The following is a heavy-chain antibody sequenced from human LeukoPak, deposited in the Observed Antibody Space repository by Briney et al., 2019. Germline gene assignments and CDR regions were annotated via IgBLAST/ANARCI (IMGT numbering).Heavy chain of an antibody. CDR2: ISYDGSNK. Sequence: GRSLRLYCAASGFTFSSYAMHWVPQAPGKGLEWVAVISYDGSNKYYADSVKGRFTISRDNSKNALYLQMNSLRAEDTAVYYCARSTASRREFDYWGQGTLVTVSS. J-gene: IGHJ4*02. V-gene: IGHV3-30-3*01. D-gene: IGHD2-2*01. CDR3: ARSTASRREFDY. CDR1: GFTFSSYA.